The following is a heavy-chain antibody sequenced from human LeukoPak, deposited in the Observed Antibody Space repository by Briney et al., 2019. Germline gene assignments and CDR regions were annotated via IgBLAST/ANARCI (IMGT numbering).Heavy chain of an antibody. CDR2: IYGGGKT. Sequence: PGGFLRLSCAASGFTVSSNYMNWVRQAPGKGLEWVSVIYGGGKTYYADSVKGRFTLSRDNSKNMLFLQMNGLRVEDTAVYYCARDQATMIRNGFDVWGQGTTVTVSS. CDR1: GFTVSSNY. V-gene: IGHV3-53*01. J-gene: IGHJ6*02. D-gene: IGHD3-10*01. CDR3: ARDQATMIRNGFDV.